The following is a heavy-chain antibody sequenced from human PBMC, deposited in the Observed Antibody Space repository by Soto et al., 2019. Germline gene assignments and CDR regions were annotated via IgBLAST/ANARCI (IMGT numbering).Heavy chain of an antibody. Sequence: SDTLSLTCTVSGGSISSGGYYWSWIRQHPGKGLEWIGYIYYSGSTYYNPSLKSRVTISVDTSKNQFSLKLSSVTAADTAVYYCARERNRYDSSGYYYDYYYGMDVWGQGTTVTVSS. CDR3: ARERNRYDSSGYYYDYYYGMDV. CDR1: GGSISSGGYY. V-gene: IGHV4-31*03. J-gene: IGHJ6*02. CDR2: IYYSGST. D-gene: IGHD3-22*01.